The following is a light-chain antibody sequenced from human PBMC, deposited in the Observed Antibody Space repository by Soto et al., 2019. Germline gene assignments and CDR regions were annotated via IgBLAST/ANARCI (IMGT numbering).Light chain of an antibody. CDR2: VAS. CDR3: QKYNSAPLT. V-gene: IGKV1-27*01. J-gene: IGKJ4*01. CDR1: QDISNY. Sequence: DIQMTQSPSSLSASVGDRVTIACRASQDISNYLAWYQQKPGKVPKLLIYVASTLQSGVPSRFSGSGSGTDFTLTISSLQPEDVATYYCQKYNSAPLTFGGGTTVEIK.